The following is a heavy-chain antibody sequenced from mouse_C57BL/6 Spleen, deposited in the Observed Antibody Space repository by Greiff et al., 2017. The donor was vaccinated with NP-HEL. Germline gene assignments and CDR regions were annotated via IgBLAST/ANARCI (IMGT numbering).Heavy chain of an antibody. CDR2: IYPGSGST. D-gene: IGHD1-1*01. CDR1: GYTFTSYW. J-gene: IGHJ2*01. CDR3: ARWGVVASDY. V-gene: IGHV1-55*01. Sequence: QVQLQQPGAELVKPGASVKMSCKASGYTFTSYWLTWVKQRPGQGLEWIGDIYPGSGSTNYNEKFKSKATLTVDTSSSTAYMQLSSLTSEYSAVYYCARWGVVASDYWGQGTTLTVSS.